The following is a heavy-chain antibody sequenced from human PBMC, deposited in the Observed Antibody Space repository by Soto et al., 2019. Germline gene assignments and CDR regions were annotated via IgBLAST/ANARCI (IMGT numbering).Heavy chain of an antibody. V-gene: IGHV4-39*01. CDR1: GGSISSSSYY. D-gene: IGHD3-16*01. CDR2: IYYSGST. CDR3: ARHVAYDSYAFDI. J-gene: IGHJ3*02. Sequence: SETLSLTCTVSGGSISSSSYYWGWIRQPPGKGLEWIGSIYYSGSTYYNPSLKSRVTISVDTSKNQFSLKLSSVTAADTAVYYCARHVAYDSYAFDIWGQGTMVTVSS.